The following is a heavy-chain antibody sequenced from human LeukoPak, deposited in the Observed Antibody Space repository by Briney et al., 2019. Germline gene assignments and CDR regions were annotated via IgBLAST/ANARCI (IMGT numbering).Heavy chain of an antibody. J-gene: IGHJ4*02. CDR2: MFTSGST. CDR1: GASITSYY. Sequence: SETLSLTCTVSGASITSYYWSWIRQPAGKGLEWIGRMFTSGSTDYNPSLKSRVTMSLDTSKNQFSLKLSSVTAADTAVYHCARGGSSLSYFDYWGQGTLVTVSS. V-gene: IGHV4-4*07. CDR3: ARGGSSLSYFDY. D-gene: IGHD6-6*01.